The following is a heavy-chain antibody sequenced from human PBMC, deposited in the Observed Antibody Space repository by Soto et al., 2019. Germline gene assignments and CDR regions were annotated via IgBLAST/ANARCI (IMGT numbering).Heavy chain of an antibody. V-gene: IGHV3-30*03. CDR2: ISYDGKQT. J-gene: IGHJ2*01. CDR3: ARDGWGSNWYFDL. CDR1: GVTFKDYG. D-gene: IGHD3-16*01. Sequence: VQLVESGGGVAQPGRSLRLSCGAPGVTFKDYGMHWVRQAPGKGLEWVAVISYDGKQTYYADSVKGRFTISKDKSKRTLFLQMNSLRVDDTAVYYCARDGWGSNWYFDLWGRGTLVTVSS.